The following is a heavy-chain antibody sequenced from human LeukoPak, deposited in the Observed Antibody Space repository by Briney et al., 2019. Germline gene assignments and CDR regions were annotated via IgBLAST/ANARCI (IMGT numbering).Heavy chain of an antibody. CDR3: ARRGSIAAREYYFDY. V-gene: IGHV1-2*02. J-gene: IGHJ4*02. Sequence: ASVKVSCKASGYTFTCYYMHWVRQAPGQGLEWMGWINPNSGGTNYAQKFQGRVTMTRDTSISTAYMELSRLRSDDTAVYYCARRGSIAAREYYFDYWGQGTLVTVSS. CDR2: INPNSGGT. CDR1: GYTFTCYY. D-gene: IGHD6-6*01.